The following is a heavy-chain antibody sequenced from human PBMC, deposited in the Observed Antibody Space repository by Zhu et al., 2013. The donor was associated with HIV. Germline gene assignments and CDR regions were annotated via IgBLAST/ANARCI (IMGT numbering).Heavy chain of an antibody. V-gene: IGHV1-8*01. CDR3: ARGMVGDSSGYYWWYYYYGMDV. CDR2: MNPNSGNT. CDR1: GYTFTSYD. J-gene: IGHJ6*02. Sequence: QVQLVQSGAEVKKPGASVKVSCKASGYTFTSYDINWVRQATGQGLEWMGWMNPNSGNTGYAQKFQGRVTMTRNTSISTAYMELSSLRSEDTAVYYCARGMVGDSSGYYWWYYYYGMDVWGQGTTVTVSS. D-gene: IGHD3-22*01.